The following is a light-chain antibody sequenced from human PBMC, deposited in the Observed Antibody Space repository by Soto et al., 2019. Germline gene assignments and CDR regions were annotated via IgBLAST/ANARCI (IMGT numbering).Light chain of an antibody. J-gene: IGKJ5*01. Sequence: EIVLTQSPATLSLSPGERVTLSCRASHSVTTNYLAWYQQKPDQAPRLLIYGASSRATGIPDRFSGSGSGTEFTLTISSLQSEDFAVYYCQQYHHWPPITFGQGTRLEIK. CDR3: QQYHHWPPIT. CDR1: HSVTTNY. CDR2: GAS. V-gene: IGKV3-20*01.